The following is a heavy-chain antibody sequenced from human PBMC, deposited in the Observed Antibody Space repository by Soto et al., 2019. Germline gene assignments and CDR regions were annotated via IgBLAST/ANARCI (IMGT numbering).Heavy chain of an antibody. J-gene: IGHJ6*02. CDR1: GFTFRNNV. Sequence: EVQLVESGGGLVQPGGSLRLSCAASGFTFRNNVMNWVRQAPGKGLEWVSAITDNGGSTYYAASVKGRCTISRDNSKNTLYLPMNSLVAEDTAVYYCAKEVYGAARGGMDVWGQGTTVTVSS. CDR3: AKEVYGAARGGMDV. CDR2: ITDNGGST. V-gene: IGHV3-23*04. D-gene: IGHD3-10*01.